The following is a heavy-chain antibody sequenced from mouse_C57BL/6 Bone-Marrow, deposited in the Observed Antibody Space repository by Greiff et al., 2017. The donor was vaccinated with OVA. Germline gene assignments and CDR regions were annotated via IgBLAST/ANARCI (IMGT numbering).Heavy chain of an antibody. CDR1: GYSITSGYY. Sequence: DVKLQESGPGLVKPSQSLSLTCSVTGYSITSGYYWNWIRQFPGNKLEWMGYISYDGSNNYNPSLKNRISITRDTSKNQFFLKLNSVTTEDTATYYCARRGQGTSVTVSS. CDR3: AR. V-gene: IGHV3-6*01. CDR2: ISYDGSN. J-gene: IGHJ4*01.